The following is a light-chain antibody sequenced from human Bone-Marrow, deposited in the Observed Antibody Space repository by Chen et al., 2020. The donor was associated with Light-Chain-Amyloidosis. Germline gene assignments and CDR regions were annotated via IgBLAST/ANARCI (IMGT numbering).Light chain of an antibody. Sequence: SFLLTQPSSASAAPGQTATTACGGNNIGSTSVHWYQQPPGQAPLLVVYDDSDRPSGIPERLSGSNSGNTATLTISRVEAGDEADYYCQVWDRSSDRPVFGGGTKLTVL. V-gene: IGLV3-21*02. CDR1: NIGSTS. CDR2: DDS. CDR3: QVWDRSSDRPV. J-gene: IGLJ3*02.